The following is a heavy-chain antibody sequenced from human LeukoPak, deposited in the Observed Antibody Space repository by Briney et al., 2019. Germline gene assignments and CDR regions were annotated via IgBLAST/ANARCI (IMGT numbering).Heavy chain of an antibody. D-gene: IGHD3-22*01. CDR2: ISGSGGST. J-gene: IGHJ4*02. V-gene: IGHV3-23*01. CDR1: GFTFSSYA. CDR3: AKTYYYDSSGYIFDY. Sequence: PGGSLRLSCAASGFTFSSYAMSWVRQAPGKGLEWVSAISGSGGSTYYADSVKGRLTISRDNSKNTLYLQMNSLRAEDTAVYYCAKTYYYDSSGYIFDYWGQGTLVTVSS.